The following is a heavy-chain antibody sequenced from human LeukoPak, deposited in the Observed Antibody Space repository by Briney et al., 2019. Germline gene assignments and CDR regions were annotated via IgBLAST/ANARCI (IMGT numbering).Heavy chain of an antibody. Sequence: ASVKVSCKASGGTFSSYAISWVRQAPGQGLEWMGGIIPIFGTANYAQKFQGRVTITADESTSTAYMELSSLRSEDTAVYYCARVGGSTYYDSSGYAASWGQGTLVTVSS. CDR1: GGTFSSYA. CDR3: ARVGGSTYYDSSGYAAS. CDR2: IIPIFGTA. J-gene: IGHJ5*02. D-gene: IGHD3-22*01. V-gene: IGHV1-69*13.